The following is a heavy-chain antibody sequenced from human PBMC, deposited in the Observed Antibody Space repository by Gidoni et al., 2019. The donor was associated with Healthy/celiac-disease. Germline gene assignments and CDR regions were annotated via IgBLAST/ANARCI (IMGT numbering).Heavy chain of an antibody. CDR3: ARDDTGYSSSWYPVDYYYYYGMDV. J-gene: IGHJ6*02. CDR2: ISSSSSYI. V-gene: IGHV3-21*01. D-gene: IGHD6-13*01. Sequence: EVQLVESGGGLVKPGGSLRLSCAASGFTFSSYSMNWVRPAPGKGLEWVSSISSSSSYIYYADSVKGRFTISRDNAKNSLYLQMNSLRAEDTAVYYCARDDTGYSSSWYPVDYYYYYGMDVWGQGTTVTVSS. CDR1: GFTFSSYS.